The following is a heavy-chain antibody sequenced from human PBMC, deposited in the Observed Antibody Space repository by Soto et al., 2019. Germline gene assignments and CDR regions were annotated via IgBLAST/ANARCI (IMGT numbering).Heavy chain of an antibody. D-gene: IGHD3-22*01. CDR3: ARERDPLDYYYDSSGYAYNWFYP. V-gene: IGHV4-39*02. CDR2: IYYSGST. J-gene: IGHJ5*02. Sequence: PSETLSLTCTVSGGSISSSSYYWGWILQPPGKGLEWIGSIYYSGSTYYNPSLKSRVTISVDTSKNQFSLKLSSVTAADTAVYYCARERDPLDYYYDSSGYAYNWFYPWGQGTLVTVSS. CDR1: GGSISSSSYY.